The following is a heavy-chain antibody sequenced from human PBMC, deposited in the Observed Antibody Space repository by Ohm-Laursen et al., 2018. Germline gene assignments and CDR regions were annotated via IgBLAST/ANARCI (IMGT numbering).Heavy chain of an antibody. J-gene: IGHJ4*02. CDR3: ARDRDGGYSFAY. Sequence: SLRLSCAASGFTFNNFGMHWVRQAPGKGLEWVAVVSYDERYKNYVDSVKGQFTVSRDNAKNSLYLQMNSLRVEDTAFYYCARDRDGGYSFAYWGQGILVTVSS. CDR1: GFTFNNFG. CDR2: VSYDERYK. D-gene: IGHD1-1*01. V-gene: IGHV3-30*03.